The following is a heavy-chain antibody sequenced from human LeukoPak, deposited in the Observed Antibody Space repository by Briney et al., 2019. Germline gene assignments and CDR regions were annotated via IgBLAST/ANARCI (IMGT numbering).Heavy chain of an antibody. CDR1: GFTFTNHA. J-gene: IGHJ5*01. D-gene: IGHD5-18*01. CDR3: AKDRGTGYTYGELDS. CDR2: IQHDSANT. Sequence: PGRSPRLSCVTSGFTFTNHAMHWVRQAPGKGLEWVSGIQHDSANTGYSASVKGRFTISRDDAKRTLFLEMNGLRSDDTALYYCAKDRGTGYTYGELDSWGQGTLVSVSS. V-gene: IGHV3-9*01.